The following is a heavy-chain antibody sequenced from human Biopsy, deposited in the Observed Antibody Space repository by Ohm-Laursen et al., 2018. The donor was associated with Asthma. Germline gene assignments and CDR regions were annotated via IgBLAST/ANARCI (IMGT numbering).Heavy chain of an antibody. CDR2: IYYRGNT. V-gene: IGHV4-59*01. Sequence: SETLSLTCSVPAASISSYYYSWIRQPPGKGLEWIGYIYYRGNTNYNPSLKSRVSISVDLSKSHFSLRLTSVTAADTAVYYCARNTWINVMSGGVDAFDLWGHGTRVTVSS. D-gene: IGHD3-16*01. CDR3: ARNTWINVMSGGVDAFDL. CDR1: AASISSYY. J-gene: IGHJ3*01.